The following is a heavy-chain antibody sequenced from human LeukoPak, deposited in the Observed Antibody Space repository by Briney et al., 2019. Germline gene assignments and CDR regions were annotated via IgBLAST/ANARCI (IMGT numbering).Heavy chain of an antibody. CDR2: IKHDGSET. Sequence: GGSLRLSCTTSGFTFSSYWMNWVRQAPGKGLEWAANIKHDGSETYHVDSVKGRFTISRDNAQNSLFLQMDSLRAEDTAIYYCARALDSVYTTGWPSARYWGQGTLVSVSS. V-gene: IGHV3-7*01. J-gene: IGHJ4*02. D-gene: IGHD2/OR15-2a*01. CDR1: GFTFSSYW. CDR3: ARALDSVYTTGWPSARY.